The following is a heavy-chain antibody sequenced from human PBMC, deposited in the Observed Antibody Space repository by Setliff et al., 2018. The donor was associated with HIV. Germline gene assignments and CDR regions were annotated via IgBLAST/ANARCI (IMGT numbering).Heavy chain of an antibody. CDR3: ARDAFDYTAYYYSYMDV. V-gene: IGHV1-46*01. D-gene: IGHD4-4*01. Sequence: ASVKVSCKASGYTFTNYYIHWVRQAPGQGLEWMGIINPSGGSTTYTQKFQGRVTMTRDTSTSTVYMELSSLRSEDTAVYYCARDAFDYTAYYYSYMDVWGKGTTVTVSS. CDR1: GYTFTNYY. J-gene: IGHJ6*03. CDR2: INPSGGST.